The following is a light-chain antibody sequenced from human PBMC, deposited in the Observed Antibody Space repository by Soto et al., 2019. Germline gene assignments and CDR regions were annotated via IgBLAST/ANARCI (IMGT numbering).Light chain of an antibody. CDR2: AAS. CDR1: QGIDSS. J-gene: IGKJ5*01. CDR3: QQLHAYPIT. Sequence: DIQMTHSPSTLSASVRDIDTLTCRASQGIDSSFAWYQQQPGKAPKLLIYAASSLQSGVPSRFSGSGSGTDFTLTISSLQPEDFATYYCQQLHAYPITFGQGTRREIK. V-gene: IGKV1-9*01.